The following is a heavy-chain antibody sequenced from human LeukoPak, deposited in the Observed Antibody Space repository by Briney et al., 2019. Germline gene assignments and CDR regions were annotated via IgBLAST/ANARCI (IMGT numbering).Heavy chain of an antibody. J-gene: IGHJ6*04. CDR2: ISRRGTTI. V-gene: IGHV3-48*03. Sequence: QTGGSLRLSCAGSEFPFSTNEMNWVRQAPGKGLEWVSYISRRGTTIYYADSVKGRFTISRDNARNSLYLQMNSLRAEDTAVYYCAELGITMIGGVWGKGTTVTISS. D-gene: IGHD3-10*02. CDR3: AELGITMIGGV. CDR1: EFPFSTNE.